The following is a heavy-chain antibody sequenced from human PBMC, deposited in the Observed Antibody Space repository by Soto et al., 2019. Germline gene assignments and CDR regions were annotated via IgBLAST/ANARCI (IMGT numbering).Heavy chain of an antibody. CDR2: IIPIFGTA. Sequence: SVKVSCKASGGTFSSYAISWVRQAPGQGLEWMGGIIPIFGTANYAQKFQGRVTITADESTSTAYMELSSLRSEDTAVYYCARSVVVVAATPGAFDIWGQGTMVTVSS. J-gene: IGHJ3*02. CDR1: GGTFSSYA. V-gene: IGHV1-69*13. CDR3: ARSVVVVAATPGAFDI. D-gene: IGHD2-15*01.